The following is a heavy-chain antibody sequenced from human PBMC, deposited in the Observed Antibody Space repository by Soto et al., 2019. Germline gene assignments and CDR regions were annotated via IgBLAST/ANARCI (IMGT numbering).Heavy chain of an antibody. D-gene: IGHD6-19*01. CDR2: ISSSGGLI. Sequence: GGSLRLSCAASGFTFSSYAMTWVRQAPGKGLEWISFISSSGGLIQYADSVKGRFTISRDNAKNSLYLQLNSLRAEDTAVYYCARLAMSGTRAFDYWGQGTLVTVSS. CDR3: ARLAMSGTRAFDY. V-gene: IGHV3-48*04. J-gene: IGHJ4*02. CDR1: GFTFSSYA.